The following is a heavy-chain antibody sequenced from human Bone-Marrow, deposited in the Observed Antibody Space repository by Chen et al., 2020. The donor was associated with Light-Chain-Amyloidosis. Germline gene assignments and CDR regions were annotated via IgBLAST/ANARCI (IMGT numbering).Heavy chain of an antibody. CDR3: ARRRDGYNFDY. V-gene: IGHV5-51*01. CDR1: GDTFPNYW. D-gene: IGHD5-12*01. CDR2: IYPDDSDA. Sequence: EVQLEQSGPEVKKPGESLKISCKGSGDTFPNYWMGWGRQMPGKGLEWMGVIYPDDSDARYSPSFEGQVTISADKSITTAYLQWRSLKASDTAMYYCARRRDGYNFDYWGQGTLVTVSS. J-gene: IGHJ4*02.